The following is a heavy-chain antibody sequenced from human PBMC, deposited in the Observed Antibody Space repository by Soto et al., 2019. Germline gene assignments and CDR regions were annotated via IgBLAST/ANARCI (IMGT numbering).Heavy chain of an antibody. CDR3: ATTEDIVVVPAAKGGVLQH. CDR1: GYTFTGYY. J-gene: IGHJ1*01. Sequence: VASVKVSCKASGYTFTGYYMHWVRQAPGQGLEWMGWINPNSGGTNYAQKFQGWVTMTRDTSISTAYMELSRLRSDDTAVYYCATTEDIVVVPAAKGGVLQHWGQGTLVTVSS. CDR2: INPNSGGT. D-gene: IGHD2-2*01. V-gene: IGHV1-2*04.